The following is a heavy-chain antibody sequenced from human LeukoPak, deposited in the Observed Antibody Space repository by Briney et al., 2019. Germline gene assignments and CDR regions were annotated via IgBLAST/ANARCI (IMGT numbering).Heavy chain of an antibody. CDR2: IYPGDSDT. Sequence: GESLKISCKGSGYSFTSYWIGWVRQMPGKGLEWMGIIYPGDSDTRYSPSFQGQVTISADKSISTAYLQWSSLKGSDTAVYYCARRGSCSTTSCYEYFDYWGQGTLVTVSS. CDR3: ARRGSCSTTSCYEYFDY. CDR1: GYSFTSYW. V-gene: IGHV5-51*01. D-gene: IGHD2-2*01. J-gene: IGHJ4*02.